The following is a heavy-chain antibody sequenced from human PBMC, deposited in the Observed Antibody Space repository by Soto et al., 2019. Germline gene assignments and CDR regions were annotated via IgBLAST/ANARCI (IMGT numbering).Heavy chain of an antibody. CDR1: GVTFSDYA. D-gene: IGHD5-18*01. Sequence: SVKVSCKASGVTFSDYAISWVRQAPGQGLEWMGGIIPAFGSANYAQKFQGRVTITADESATTAYMELSSLRSEDTAVYYCARGPRYSYAYNWFDPWGQGTLVTVSS. CDR2: IIPAFGSA. J-gene: IGHJ5*02. CDR3: ARGPRYSYAYNWFDP. V-gene: IGHV1-69*13.